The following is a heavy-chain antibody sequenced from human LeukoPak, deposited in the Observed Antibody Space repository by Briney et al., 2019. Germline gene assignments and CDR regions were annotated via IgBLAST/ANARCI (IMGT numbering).Heavy chain of an antibody. CDR2: ISGCGGST. D-gene: IGHD2-21*02. V-gene: IGHV3-23*01. CDR1: GFTSISYA. CDR3: AKDCGGDCYSPDY. J-gene: IGHJ4*02. Sequence: GGSLRLSCAASGFTSISYAMSWVRQAPGKGLERVSAISGCGGSTYYADSVKGRFTISRDNSKNTLYLQMNSLRAEDTAVYYRAKDCGGDCYSPDYWGQGTLVTVSS.